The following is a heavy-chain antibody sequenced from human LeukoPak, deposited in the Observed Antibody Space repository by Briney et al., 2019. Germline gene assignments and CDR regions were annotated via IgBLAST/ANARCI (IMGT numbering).Heavy chain of an antibody. CDR3: ARRRLRQGWFYYYYMDV. Sequence: SETLSLTCAVYGGSFSGYYWSWIRQSPGKGLEWIGEINHSGRTNYNPSLKSRVTISVDTSKNQLSLKLNSVTAADTAVYYCARRRLRQGWFYYYYMDVWGKGTTVTISS. J-gene: IGHJ6*03. CDR1: GGSFSGYY. V-gene: IGHV4-34*01. D-gene: IGHD2-15*01. CDR2: INHSGRT.